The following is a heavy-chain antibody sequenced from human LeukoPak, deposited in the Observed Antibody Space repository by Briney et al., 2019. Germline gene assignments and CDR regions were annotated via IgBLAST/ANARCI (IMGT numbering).Heavy chain of an antibody. J-gene: IGHJ6*02. CDR1: GGSISSGGYY. CDR3: ARDRRADYYGMDV. CDR2: IYHSGST. D-gene: IGHD1-14*01. Sequence: PSETLSLTCTVSGGSISSGGYYWSWIRQPPGKGLEWIGYIYHSGSTYYNPSLKSRVTISVDTSKNQFSLKLSSVTAADTAVYYCARDRRADYYGMDVWGQGTTVTVSS. V-gene: IGHV4-30-2*01.